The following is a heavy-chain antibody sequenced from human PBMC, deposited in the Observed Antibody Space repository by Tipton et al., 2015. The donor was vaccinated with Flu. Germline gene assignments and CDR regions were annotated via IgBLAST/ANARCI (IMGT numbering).Heavy chain of an antibody. J-gene: IGHJ5*02. CDR1: GGTLNTYG. CDR3: ATDGHPGGTGAGYYET. D-gene: IGHD3-16*01. V-gene: IGHV1-69*18. Sequence: QVQLVQSGAEVKKPGSSVKVSCKASGGTLNTYGFNWVRQAPGQGLEWMGRITPFFDSSNYEQKFQGRFTITADEPTTTVYMELSSLRSEDTAVYYCATDGHPGGTGAGYYETWGQGSLVTVSS. CDR2: ITPFFDSS.